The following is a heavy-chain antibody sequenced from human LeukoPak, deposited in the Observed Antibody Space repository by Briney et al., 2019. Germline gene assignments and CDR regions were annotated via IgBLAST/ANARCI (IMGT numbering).Heavy chain of an antibody. D-gene: IGHD6-19*01. V-gene: IGHV1-24*01. Sequence: ASVKVSCKVFGYTLTELSMHWVRQAPGKGLEWMGGFDPEDGETIYAQKFQGRVTMTEDTSTDTAYMELSSLRSEDTAVYYCATVGSVAGTPFDYWGQGTLVTVSS. CDR3: ATVGSVAGTPFDY. CDR1: GYTLTELS. J-gene: IGHJ4*02. CDR2: FDPEDGET.